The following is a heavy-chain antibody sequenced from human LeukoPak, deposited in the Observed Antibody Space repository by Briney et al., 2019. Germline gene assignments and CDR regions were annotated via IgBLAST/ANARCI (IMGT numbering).Heavy chain of an antibody. CDR1: GFTFSSYE. Sequence: GGSLRLSCAASGFTFSSYEMNWVRQAPGKGLEWVSGINWNGGSTGYADSVKGRFTISRDNAKNSLYLQMNSLRAEDTALYYCARRSGGSYRGDMDVWGKGTTVTVSS. D-gene: IGHD1-26*01. J-gene: IGHJ6*03. CDR2: INWNGGST. CDR3: ARRSGGSYRGDMDV. V-gene: IGHV3-20*04.